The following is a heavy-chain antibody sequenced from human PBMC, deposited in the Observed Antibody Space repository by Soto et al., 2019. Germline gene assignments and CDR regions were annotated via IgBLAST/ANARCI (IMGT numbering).Heavy chain of an antibody. CDR2: ISSSSSYI. J-gene: IGHJ4*02. V-gene: IGHV3-21*01. CDR1: GFTFSSYS. CDR3: ARESDCSSTSCSYFDY. Sequence: PGGSLRLSCAASGFTFSSYSMNWVRQAPGKGLEWVSSISSSSSYIYYADSVKGRFTISRDNAKNSLYLQMNSLRAEDTAVYYCARESDCSSTSCSYFDYWGQGTLVTVSS. D-gene: IGHD2-2*01.